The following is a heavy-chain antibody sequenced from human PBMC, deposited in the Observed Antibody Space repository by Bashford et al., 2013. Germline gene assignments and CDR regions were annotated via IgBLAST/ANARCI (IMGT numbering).Heavy chain of an antibody. J-gene: IGHJ4*02. D-gene: IGHD3-3*01. CDR2: IKSKTDDGTT. Sequence: VRQAPGKGLEWVGRIKSKTDDGTTDFAAPVKGRFTISREDSKNTLYLQMNSLKTEDTAVYYCATAPGFLELFPFDYWGQGTLVTVSS. CDR3: ATAPGFLELFPFDY. V-gene: IGHV3-15*01.